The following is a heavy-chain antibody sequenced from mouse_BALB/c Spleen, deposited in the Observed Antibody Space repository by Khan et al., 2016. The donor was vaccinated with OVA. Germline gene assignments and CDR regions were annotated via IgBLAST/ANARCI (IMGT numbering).Heavy chain of an antibody. D-gene: IGHD2-3*01. CDR1: GFSLTSYG. CDR2: IWAGGST. Sequence: QVQLKESGPGLVAPSQSLSITCTVSGFSLTSYGIHWVRQSPGKGLEWLGVIWAGGSTNYNSAFMSRLSISKDNSKSQVFLKMNSLQTDDTAMYYCARGDGYYEDAMDYWGQGTSVTVSS. V-gene: IGHV2-9*02. J-gene: IGHJ4*01. CDR3: ARGDGYYEDAMDY.